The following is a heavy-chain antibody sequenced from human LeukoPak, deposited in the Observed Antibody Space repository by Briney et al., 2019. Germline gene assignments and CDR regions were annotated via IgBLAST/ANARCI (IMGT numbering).Heavy chain of an antibody. CDR2: IYYSGST. V-gene: IGHV4-39*07. CDR3: ARGITMIVVAQPGWFDP. J-gene: IGHJ5*02. D-gene: IGHD3-22*01. Sequence: PSETLSLTCTVSGGSISSSSYYWGWIRQPPGKGLEWIGSIYYSGSTYYNPSLKSRVTISVDTSKNQFSLKLSSVTAADTAVYYCARGITMIVVAQPGWFDPWGQGTLVTVSS. CDR1: GGSISSSSYY.